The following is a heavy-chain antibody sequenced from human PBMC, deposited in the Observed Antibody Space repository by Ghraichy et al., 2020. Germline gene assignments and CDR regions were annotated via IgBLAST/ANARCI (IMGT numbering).Heavy chain of an antibody. D-gene: IGHD1-1*01. J-gene: IGHJ4*02. CDR2: INHSGST. V-gene: IGHV4-34*01. CDR3: ARGSTRFFDY. CDR1: GGSFSGYY. Sequence: SETLSLTCAVYGGSFSGYYWSWIRQPPGKGLEWIGEINHSGSTNYNPSLKSRVTISVDTSKNQFSLKLSSVTAADTAVYYCARGSTRFFDYWGQGTLVTVSS.